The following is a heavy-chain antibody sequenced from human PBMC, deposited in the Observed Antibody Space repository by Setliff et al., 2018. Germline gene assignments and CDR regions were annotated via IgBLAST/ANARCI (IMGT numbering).Heavy chain of an antibody. Sequence: SETMSLTCAVYGGSFSDYWWSWISQLPGKGLEWIAEIHHSGSTNFHPSLKSRVPISVDPSKNQFYLNLRSVTAADTAVYFCARGTKTMVINYWYFDVWGRGTPVTVSS. J-gene: IGHJ2*01. D-gene: IGHD4-17*01. CDR2: IHHSGST. CDR3: ARGTKTMVINYWYFDV. V-gene: IGHV4-34*01. CDR1: GGSFSDYW.